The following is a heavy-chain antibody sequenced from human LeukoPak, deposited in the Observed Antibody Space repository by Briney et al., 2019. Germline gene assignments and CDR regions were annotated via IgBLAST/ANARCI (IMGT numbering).Heavy chain of an antibody. CDR3: AKGRAKYYYDSTAYYILDF. Sequence: PGGSLRLSCAVSGFSFSSFGIHWVRQAPGKGLEWLAFILFDGSNTCYADSVKGRFTISRDNSENTLYLHVNSLRADDTAVYYCAKGRAKYYYDSTAYYILDFWGQGTLVTVSS. V-gene: IGHV3-30*18. CDR1: GFSFSSFG. J-gene: IGHJ4*02. CDR2: ILFDGSNT. D-gene: IGHD3-22*01.